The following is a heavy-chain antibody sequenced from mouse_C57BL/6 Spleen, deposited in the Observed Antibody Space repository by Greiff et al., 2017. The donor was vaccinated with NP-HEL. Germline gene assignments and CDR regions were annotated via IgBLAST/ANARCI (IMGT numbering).Heavy chain of an antibody. CDR3: ARSYYDYGYYFDY. D-gene: IGHD2-4*01. J-gene: IGHJ2*01. CDR2: ISSGSSTI. Sequence: EVQVVESGGGLVKPGGSLKLSCAASGFTFSDYGMHWVRQAPEKGLEWVAYISSGSSTIYYADTVKGRFTISRDNAKNTLFLQMTSLRSEDTAMYYCARSYYDYGYYFDYWGQGTTLTVSS. V-gene: IGHV5-17*01. CDR1: GFTFSDYG.